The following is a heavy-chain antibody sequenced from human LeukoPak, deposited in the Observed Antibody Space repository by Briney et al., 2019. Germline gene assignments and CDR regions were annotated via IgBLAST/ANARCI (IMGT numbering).Heavy chain of an antibody. J-gene: IGHJ3*02. CDR1: GGSISSHY. CDR2: IYYSGST. V-gene: IGHV4-59*11. Sequence: SETLSPTCTVSGGSISSHYWSWIRQPPGKGLEWIGYIYYSGSTNYNPSLKSRVTISVDTSKNQFSLKLSSVTAADTAVYYCARDRPPTHAFDIWGQGTMVTVSS. CDR3: ARDRPPTHAFDI. D-gene: IGHD6-6*01.